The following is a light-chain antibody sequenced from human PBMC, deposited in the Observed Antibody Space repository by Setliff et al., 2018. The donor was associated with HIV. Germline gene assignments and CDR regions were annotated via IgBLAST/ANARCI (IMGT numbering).Light chain of an antibody. CDR3: SSYTSSTPLYV. J-gene: IGLJ1*01. V-gene: IGLV2-14*03. CDR1: SSDVGGYNY. CDR2: AVS. Sequence: QSVLTQPAPVSGSPGQSITISCTGSSSDVGGYNYVSWYQQHPGKAPKLMIYAVSNRPSGVSNRFSGSKSGNTASLTISGLQAEDEADYYCSSYTSSTPLYVFGTGTKVTVL.